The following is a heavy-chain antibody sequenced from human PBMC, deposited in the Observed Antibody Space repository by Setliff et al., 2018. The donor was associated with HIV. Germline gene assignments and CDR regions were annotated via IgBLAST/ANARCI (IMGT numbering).Heavy chain of an antibody. Sequence: SETLSLTCTVSGGSITSSGSYYWAWLRQPPGKGLEWIGSAYSSGSTYHSPSFKSRITISVDTSNNQFSLRLNSVTATDTAVYFCARRGGISATLSVRAFDSWGQGTLVTVS. CDR2: AYSSGST. CDR1: GGSITSSGSYY. CDR3: ARRGGISATLSVRAFDS. D-gene: IGHD6-13*01. V-gene: IGHV4-39*01. J-gene: IGHJ4*02.